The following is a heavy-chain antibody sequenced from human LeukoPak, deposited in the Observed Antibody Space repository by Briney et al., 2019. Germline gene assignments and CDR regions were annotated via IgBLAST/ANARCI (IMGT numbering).Heavy chain of an antibody. J-gene: IGHJ3*02. CDR2: ISDIGSI. CDR1: GGSISSYY. CDR3: ARHDSSGFYAFDI. V-gene: IGHV4-59*08. Sequence: SETLSLTCTVSGGSISSYYWSWIRQPPGKGLEWIAYISDIGSINYNPSLKSRVTISVDTSKNQFSLKLSSVTAADTAVYYCARHDSSGFYAFDIWGQGTMVTVSS. D-gene: IGHD3-22*01.